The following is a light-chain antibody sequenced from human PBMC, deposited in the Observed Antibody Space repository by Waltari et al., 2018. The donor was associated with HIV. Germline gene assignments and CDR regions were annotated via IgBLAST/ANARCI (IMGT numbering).Light chain of an antibody. V-gene: IGKV2-28*01. Sequence: DIVMTQSPLSLPVTPGEPASISCRSSQSLLRSNGYNYLHWYLQKPGQSPQLLIYLGSNRASGVPDRFSGSGSGTDFTLKISRVEAEDVGVYYCMQALQTPWAHFRRRDQGGLTFGGGTKVEIK. CDR2: LGS. CDR1: QSLLRSNGYNY. J-gene: IGKJ4*01. CDR3: MQALQTPWAHFRRRDQGGLT.